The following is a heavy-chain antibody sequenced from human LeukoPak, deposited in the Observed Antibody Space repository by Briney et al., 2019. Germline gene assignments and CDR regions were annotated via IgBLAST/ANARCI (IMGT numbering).Heavy chain of an antibody. CDR1: GFTFSSYW. V-gene: IGHV3-74*01. D-gene: IGHD4-17*01. Sequence: GGSLRLSCAASGFTFSSYWMHWVRQAPEKGLVWVSRIHSDGSTTNYADSVKGRFTISRDNAKNTLYLQMNGLRAEDTAVHYCARRGDYADYWGQGTLVTVSS. CDR2: IHSDGSTT. CDR3: ARRGDYADY. J-gene: IGHJ4*02.